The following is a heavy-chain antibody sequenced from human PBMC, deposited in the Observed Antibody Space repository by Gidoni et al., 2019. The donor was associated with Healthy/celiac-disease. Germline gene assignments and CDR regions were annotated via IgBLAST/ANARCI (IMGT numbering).Heavy chain of an antibody. V-gene: IGHV1-18*01. Sequence: QVQLVQSGAEVKKPGASVKVSCKASGYTFTSYGISWVRQAPGQGLEWMGWISAYNGNTNYAQKLQGRVTMTTDTSTSTAYMELRSLRSDDTAVYYCARAIREDDYYDSSGYYLNAFDIWGQGTMVTVSS. D-gene: IGHD3-22*01. CDR2: ISAYNGNT. CDR1: GYTFTSYG. J-gene: IGHJ3*02. CDR3: ARAIREDDYYDSSGYYLNAFDI.